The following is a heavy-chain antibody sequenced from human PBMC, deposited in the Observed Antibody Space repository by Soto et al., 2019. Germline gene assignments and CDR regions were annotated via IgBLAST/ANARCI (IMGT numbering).Heavy chain of an antibody. CDR2: IYYSGST. CDR1: GGSISSHDCY. V-gene: IGHV4-30-4*01. J-gene: IGHJ3*02. Sequence: PSETLSLTCTVFGGSISSHDCYWRWLREDPGKGLEWIGYIYYSGSTYYNPSLKSRVTISVDTSKNQFSLKLSSVTAADTAVYYCAREAAPMGSMPEPKAFDIWGQGTMVS. D-gene: IGHD2-2*01. CDR3: AREAAPMGSMPEPKAFDI.